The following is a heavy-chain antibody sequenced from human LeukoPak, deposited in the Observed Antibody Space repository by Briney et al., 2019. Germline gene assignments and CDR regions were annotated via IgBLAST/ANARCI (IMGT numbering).Heavy chain of an antibody. J-gene: IGHJ4*02. CDR2: ISYDGSNK. V-gene: IGHV3-30-3*01. CDR3: AREIVVVDI. CDR1: GFTFSSYD. D-gene: IGHD1-26*01. Sequence: PGGSLRLSCAAYGFTFSSYDMHWVRQAPGKGLEWVAIISYDGSNKYYADSVKGRFTISRDNSKNTLYVQMKSLRAEDTAVYYCAREIVVVDIWGQGTLVTVSS.